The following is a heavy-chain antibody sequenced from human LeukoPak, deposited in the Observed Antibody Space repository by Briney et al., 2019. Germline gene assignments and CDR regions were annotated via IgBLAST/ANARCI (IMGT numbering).Heavy chain of an antibody. CDR3: ARLFYDSSGYPVRDFDY. CDR1: GYTFTSYA. D-gene: IGHD3-22*01. J-gene: IGHJ4*02. V-gene: IGHV7-4-1*02. Sequence: ASVKVSCKASGYTFTSYAMNWVRQAPGQGLEWMGWINTNTGNPTYAQGFTGRFVFSLDTSVSTAYLQISSLKAEDTAVYYCARLFYDSSGYPVRDFDYWGQGTLVTVSS. CDR2: INTNTGNP.